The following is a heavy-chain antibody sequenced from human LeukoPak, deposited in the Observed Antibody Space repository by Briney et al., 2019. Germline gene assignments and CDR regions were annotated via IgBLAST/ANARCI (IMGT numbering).Heavy chain of an antibody. Sequence: GGSLRLSCAASGFPFSNNWMSWVRQAPGKGLEWVANIKQDGSEKYYVDSVKGRFTISRDNAKNTLYLQMNNLRAEDTAIYYCATDSYVSGSYYRLFYWGQGTLVTVSS. V-gene: IGHV3-7*01. D-gene: IGHD3-10*01. CDR2: IKQDGSEK. CDR3: ATDSYVSGSYYRLFY. J-gene: IGHJ4*02. CDR1: GFPFSNNW.